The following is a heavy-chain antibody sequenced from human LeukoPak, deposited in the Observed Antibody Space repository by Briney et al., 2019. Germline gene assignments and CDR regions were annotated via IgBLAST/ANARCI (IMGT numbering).Heavy chain of an antibody. V-gene: IGHV4-59*08. Sequence: PSETLSLTCAVYGGSFSGYYWSWIRQPPGKGLEWIGYIYYSGSTNYNPSLKSRVTISVDTSKNQFSLKLSSVTAADTAVYYCARQTFRTTGIYYFDYWGQGTLVTVSS. J-gene: IGHJ4*02. CDR3: ARQTFRTTGIYYFDY. CDR1: GGSFSGYY. CDR2: IYYSGST. D-gene: IGHD4-17*01.